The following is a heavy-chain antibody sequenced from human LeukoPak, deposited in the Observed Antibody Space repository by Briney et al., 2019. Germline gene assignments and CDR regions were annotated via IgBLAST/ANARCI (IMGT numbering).Heavy chain of an antibody. J-gene: IGHJ6*02. CDR3: ARQFAGADPYYYYGMDV. Sequence: SETLSLTCTVSGGSFSSYYWRWVRQPPGKGLEWIGYIYYSGSTNYNPSLKSRVTISVDTSNDQFSLKLSSVTAADTAVYYCARQFAGADPYYYYGMDVWGQGTTVTVSS. V-gene: IGHV4-59*08. CDR1: GGSFSSYY. CDR2: IYYSGST.